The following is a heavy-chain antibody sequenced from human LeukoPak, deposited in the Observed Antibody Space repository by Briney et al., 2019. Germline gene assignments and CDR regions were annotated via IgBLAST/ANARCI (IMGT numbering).Heavy chain of an antibody. V-gene: IGHV4-30-4*01. Sequence: SETLSLTCTVSGSSISSGDYYWSWIRQPPGKGLEWIGYIYYSGSTYYNPSLKSRVTISVDTSKNQFSLKLSSVTAADTAVYYCARLRYFDWLIDYWGQGTLVTVSS. J-gene: IGHJ4*02. CDR1: GSSISSGDYY. D-gene: IGHD3-9*01. CDR3: ARLRYFDWLIDY. CDR2: IYYSGST.